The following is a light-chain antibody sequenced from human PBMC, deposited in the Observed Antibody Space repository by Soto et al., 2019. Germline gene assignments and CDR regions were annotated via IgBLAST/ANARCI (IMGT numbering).Light chain of an antibody. CDR2: GAS. CDR1: QSINTY. J-gene: IGKJ1*01. CDR3: KESYSVLWGT. V-gene: IGKV1-39*01. Sequence: DIQMTQSPSSLSASVGDRVTITCRTSQSINTYLNWYQQKPGKAPNLLIYGASSLQSGVPLRFSGSGSGTDFTLTIGRLEHEDVATYYCKESYSVLWGTCGQGTKVEIK.